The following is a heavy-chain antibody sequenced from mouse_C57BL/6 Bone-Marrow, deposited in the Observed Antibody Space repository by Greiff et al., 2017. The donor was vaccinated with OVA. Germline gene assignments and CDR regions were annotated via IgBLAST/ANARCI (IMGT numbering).Heavy chain of an antibody. CDR1: GYTFTSYG. CDR2: IYPRSGNT. J-gene: IGHJ1*03. Sequence: QVQLKESGAELARPGASVKLSCKASGYTFTSYGISWVKQRTGQGLEWIGEIYPRSGNTYYNEKFKGKATLTADKSSSTAYMELRSLTSEDSAVYFCARAGHYYGSSNWYFDVWGTGTTVTVSS. D-gene: IGHD1-1*01. V-gene: IGHV1-81*01. CDR3: ARAGHYYGSSNWYFDV.